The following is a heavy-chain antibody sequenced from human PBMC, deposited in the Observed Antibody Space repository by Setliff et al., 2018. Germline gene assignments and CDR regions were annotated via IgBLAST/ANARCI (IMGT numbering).Heavy chain of an antibody. Sequence: SVKVSCKASGYTFTGYYMHWVRQAPGQGLEWMGGIIPIFGTANYAQKFQGRVTITTDESTSTAYMELSSLRSEDTAVYYCARGSYCSGGSCSGRDFDYWGQGTLVT. V-gene: IGHV1-69*05. CDR2: IIPIFGTA. CDR1: GYTFTGYY. J-gene: IGHJ4*02. D-gene: IGHD2-15*01. CDR3: ARGSYCSGGSCSGRDFDY.